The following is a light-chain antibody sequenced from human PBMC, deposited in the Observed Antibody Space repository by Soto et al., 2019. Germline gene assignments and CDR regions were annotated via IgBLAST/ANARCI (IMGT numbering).Light chain of an antibody. J-gene: IGKJ2*01. CDR1: QSVSSSY. Sequence: EIVLTQSPGTLSLSPGERATLSCRASQSVSSSYLAWYQQKPGQTPRLLIYGASSRATGIPDRFSGSGSGTDFTLTISRLEPEDFAVYYCQQFGNSPYTFGQGTKLDIQ. CDR3: QQFGNSPYT. V-gene: IGKV3-20*01. CDR2: GAS.